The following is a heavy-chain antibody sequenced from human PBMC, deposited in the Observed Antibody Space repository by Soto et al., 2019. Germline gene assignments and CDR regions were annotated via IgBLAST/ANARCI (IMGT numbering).Heavy chain of an antibody. CDR2: IIPILGIA. V-gene: IGHV1-69*08. Sequence: QVQLVQSGAEVKKPGSSVKVSCKASGGTFSSYTISWVRQAPGQGLEWMGRIIPILGIANYAQKFQGRVTITADKATSKAYMELSSLRSEDTAVYYCARDREWDYGDYGLDYWGQGTLVTVSS. J-gene: IGHJ4*02. D-gene: IGHD4-17*01. CDR3: ARDREWDYGDYGLDY. CDR1: GGTFSSYT.